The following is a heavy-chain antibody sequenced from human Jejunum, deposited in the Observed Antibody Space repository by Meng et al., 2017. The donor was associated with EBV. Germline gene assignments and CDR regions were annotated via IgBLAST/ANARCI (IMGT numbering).Heavy chain of an antibody. CDR3: SRDLVGSADD. CDR2: INEDGRIT. V-gene: IGHV3-74*01. Sequence: EWQLVESGGALVKPGGSLRLSCAASGFTFSSYWMHWVRQAPGKGLVWVSRINEDGRITTYADSVKGRFTISRDNTKNTLYLQMNSLRAEDTAVYFCSRDLVGSADDWGQGTLVTVSS. CDR1: GFTFSSYW. D-gene: IGHD6-25*01. J-gene: IGHJ4*02.